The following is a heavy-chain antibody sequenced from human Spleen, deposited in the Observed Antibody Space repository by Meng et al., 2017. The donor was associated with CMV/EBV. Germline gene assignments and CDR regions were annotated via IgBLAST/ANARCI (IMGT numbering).Heavy chain of an antibody. V-gene: IGHV4-59*11. CDR3: ARAYCSSTSCYFDYYGMDV. D-gene: IGHD2-2*01. Sequence: SETLSLTCNVSGASITTHYWSWLRQPPGKGLEWIGYIFDSGTTNYHPSLKSRVTISLDTPKNQFSLQLRSLTAADTAVYYCARAYCSSTSCYFDYYGMDVWGQGTTVTVSS. J-gene: IGHJ6*02. CDR2: IFDSGTT. CDR1: GASITTHY.